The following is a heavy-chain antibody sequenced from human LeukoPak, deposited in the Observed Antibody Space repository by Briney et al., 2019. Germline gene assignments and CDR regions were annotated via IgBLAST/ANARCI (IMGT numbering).Heavy chain of an antibody. Sequence: GGSLRLSCAASGFTFSSYSMNWVRQAPGKGLEWVSSISTSSSYIYSADSVKGRFTISRDNAKNSLYLQMNSLRAEDTAVYYCVRDTFSPDAFDIRGQGTMVTVSS. V-gene: IGHV3-21*01. D-gene: IGHD3-16*01. CDR2: ISTSSSYI. J-gene: IGHJ3*02. CDR3: VRDTFSPDAFDI. CDR1: GFTFSSYS.